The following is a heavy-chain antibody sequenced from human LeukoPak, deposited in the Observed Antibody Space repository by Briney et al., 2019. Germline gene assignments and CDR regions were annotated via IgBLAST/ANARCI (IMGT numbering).Heavy chain of an antibody. J-gene: IGHJ4*02. D-gene: IGHD2-15*01. CDR1: GGSITGYY. CDR2: IYTSDDI. Sequence: SETLSLTCTVSGGSITGYYWSWIRRPGGKGLEWIARIYTSDDINYNPSLKSRVTLSVDTSKNQFSLNLKSVTAADMAVYYCARETVGYCSGGPCPYYFDSWGQGTLVTVSS. V-gene: IGHV4-4*07. CDR3: ARETVGYCSGGPCPYYFDS.